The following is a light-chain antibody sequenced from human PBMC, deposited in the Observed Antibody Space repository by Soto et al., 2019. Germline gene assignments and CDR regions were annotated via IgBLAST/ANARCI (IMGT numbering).Light chain of an antibody. Sequence: QSALTQPASVSGSPGQSITISCTGTSSDVGGYNYVSWYQQHPGKAPKLMIYDVSNRPSGVSNRFSGSKSGNTASLTISGLQAEDVADYYCSSYTSSSTLLFGGGTQLTVL. CDR2: DVS. V-gene: IGLV2-14*01. CDR1: SSDVGGYNY. CDR3: SSYTSSSTLL. J-gene: IGLJ2*01.